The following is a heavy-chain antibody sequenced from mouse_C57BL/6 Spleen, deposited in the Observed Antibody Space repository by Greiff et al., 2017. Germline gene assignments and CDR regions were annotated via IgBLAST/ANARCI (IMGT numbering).Heavy chain of an antibody. Sequence: QVQLQQPGAELVTPGASVKLSCKASGYTFTSYWMQWVKQRPGQGLEWIGEIDSSDCSPTNKQKFKGKATLTVETASRTAYMQLSSLTSEDSAVYYCARLAYVSRPDYGGKGTTLTGSS. D-gene: IGHD1-1*01. CDR2: IDSSDCSP. V-gene: IGHV1-50*01. CDR3: ARLAYVSRPDY. CDR1: GYTFTSYW. J-gene: IGHJ2*01.